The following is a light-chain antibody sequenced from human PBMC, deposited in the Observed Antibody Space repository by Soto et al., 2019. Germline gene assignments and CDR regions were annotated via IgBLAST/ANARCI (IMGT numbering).Light chain of an antibody. CDR3: QQSYSTPLT. V-gene: IGKV1-39*01. CDR1: QSISSY. CDR2: AAS. J-gene: IGKJ4*01. Sequence: DIQMTQSPSSLSASLGDRVTITCRASQSISSYLNWYQQKPGKAPKLLIYAASSLQSGVPSRFSGSGSGTDFTLTISSLQPEDFATYNCQQSYSTPLTFGGGTKVDIK.